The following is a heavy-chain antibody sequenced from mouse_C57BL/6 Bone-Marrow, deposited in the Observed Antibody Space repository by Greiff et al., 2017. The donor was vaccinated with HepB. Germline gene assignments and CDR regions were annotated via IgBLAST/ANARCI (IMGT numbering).Heavy chain of an antibody. J-gene: IGHJ1*03. CDR1: GYAFSSSW. V-gene: IGHV1-82*01. Sequence: QVQLQQSGPELVKPGASVKISCKASGYAFSSSWMNWVKQRPGKGLEWIGRIYPGDGDTNYNGKFKGKATLTADKSSSTAYMQHSSLTSEDSAVYFCTRFRYRYFGVWGTGTTVTVSS. D-gene: IGHD2-14*01. CDR2: IYPGDGDT. CDR3: TRFRYRYFGV.